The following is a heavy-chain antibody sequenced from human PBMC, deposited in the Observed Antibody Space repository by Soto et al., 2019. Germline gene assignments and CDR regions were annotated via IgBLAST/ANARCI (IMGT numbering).Heavy chain of an antibody. CDR3: ARVRAGRDIVATISKYYYYYYMDV. Sequence: PGGSLRLSCAGSGFTFSSHWMSWVRQAPGKGLEWAANIKQDGSEKYCVDSVKGRFTISRDNAKNSLYLQMNSLRAEDTAVYYCARVRAGRDIVATISKYYYYYYMDVWGKGTTVTVSS. J-gene: IGHJ6*03. CDR2: IKQDGSEK. D-gene: IGHD5-12*01. V-gene: IGHV3-7*01. CDR1: GFTFSSHW.